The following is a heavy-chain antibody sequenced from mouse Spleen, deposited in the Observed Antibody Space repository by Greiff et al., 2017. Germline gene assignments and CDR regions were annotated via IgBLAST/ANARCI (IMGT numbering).Heavy chain of an antibody. CDR1: GYTFTDYN. V-gene: IGHV1-22*01. Sequence: VQLKQSGPELVKPGASVKMSCKASGYTFTDYNMHWVKQSHGKSLEWIGYINPNNGGTSYNQKFKGKATLTVNKSSSTAYMELRSLTSEDSAVYYCARSYYSNLAWFAYWGQGTLVTVSA. CDR3: ARSYYSNLAWFAY. CDR2: INPNNGGT. J-gene: IGHJ3*01. D-gene: IGHD2-5*01.